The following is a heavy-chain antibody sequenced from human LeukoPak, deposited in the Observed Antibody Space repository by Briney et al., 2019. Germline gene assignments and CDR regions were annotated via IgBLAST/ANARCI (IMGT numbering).Heavy chain of an antibody. CDR1: GGTFSSYA. Sequence: GASVKVSCKASGGTFSSYAISWVRQAPGQGLEWMGRIIPILGIANYAQKFQGRVTITADKSTSTAYMELSSLRSEDAAVYYCAAGFRGSGGPYYYGMDVWGQGTTVTVSS. V-gene: IGHV1-69*04. J-gene: IGHJ6*02. CDR3: AAGFRGSGGPYYYGMDV. D-gene: IGHD1-14*01. CDR2: IIPILGIA.